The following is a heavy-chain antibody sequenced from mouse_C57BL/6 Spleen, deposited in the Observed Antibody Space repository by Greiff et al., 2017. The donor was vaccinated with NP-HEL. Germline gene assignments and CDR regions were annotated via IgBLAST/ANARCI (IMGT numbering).Heavy chain of an antibody. CDR2: INPYNGDT. D-gene: IGHD2-3*01. CDR1: GYSFTGYF. Sequence: VQLQQSGPELVKPGDSVKISCKASGYSFTGYFMNWVMQSHGKSLEWIGRINPYNGDTFYNQKFKGMATLTVDKSSSTAHMELRSLTSEDSAVYYCARSGGYYAWFAYWGQGTLVTVSA. CDR3: ARSGGYYAWFAY. J-gene: IGHJ3*01. V-gene: IGHV1-20*01.